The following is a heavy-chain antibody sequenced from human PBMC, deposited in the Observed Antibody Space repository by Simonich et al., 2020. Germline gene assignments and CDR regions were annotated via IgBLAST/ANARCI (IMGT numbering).Heavy chain of an antibody. J-gene: IGHJ4*02. V-gene: IGHV4-34*01. CDR1: GGSFSGYY. CDR2: INHSGST. Sequence: QVQLQQWGAGLLKPSETLSLTCAVSGGSFSGYYWSWIRQPPGKGLEWMGEINHSGSTNNNPALKSRVTISVDTSKNQFSLKLSSVTAADTAVYYCARHLQLGPFDYWGQGTLVTVSS. CDR3: ARHLQLGPFDY. D-gene: IGHD1-1*01.